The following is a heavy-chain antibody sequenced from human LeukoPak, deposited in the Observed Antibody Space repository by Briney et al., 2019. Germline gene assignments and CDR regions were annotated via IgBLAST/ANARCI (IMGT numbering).Heavy chain of an antibody. D-gene: IGHD5-18*01. V-gene: IGHV4-59*08. Sequence: PETLSLTCTVSGGSISSYYWSWIRQPPGKGLEWIGYIYYSGSTNYNPSLKSRVTISVDTSKNQFSLKLSSVTAADTAVYYCARHAGYSYGYYFDYWGQGTLVTVSS. CDR3: ARHAGYSYGYYFDY. CDR2: IYYSGST. CDR1: GGSISSYY. J-gene: IGHJ4*02.